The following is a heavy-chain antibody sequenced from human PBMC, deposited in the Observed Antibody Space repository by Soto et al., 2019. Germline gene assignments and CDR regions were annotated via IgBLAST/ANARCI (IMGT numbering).Heavy chain of an antibody. CDR3: ARHPFCSSTSCHTQNWFDP. CDR2: IYYSGST. J-gene: IGHJ5*02. V-gene: IGHV4-59*08. Sequence: PSETLSLTCTVSGGSISSDYWSWIRQPPGKGLEWIGYIYYSGSTNYNPSLKSRVTISVDTSKNQFSLKLSSVTAADTAVYYCARHPFCSSTSCHTQNWFDPWGQGTLVTVSS. D-gene: IGHD2-2*02. CDR1: GGSISSDY.